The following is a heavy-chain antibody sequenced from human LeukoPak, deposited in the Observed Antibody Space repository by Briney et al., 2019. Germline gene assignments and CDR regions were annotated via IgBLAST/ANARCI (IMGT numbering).Heavy chain of an antibody. CDR1: DGSISSYY. CDR2: IYYSGST. V-gene: IGHV4-59*08. D-gene: IGHD3-10*01. Sequence: SETLSLTCTVSDGSISSYYWSWIRQPPGKGLEWIGYIYYSGSTNYNPSLKSRVTISVDTSKNQFSLKLSSVTAADTAVYYCARASYYYGSGSYWFDPWGQGTLVTVSS. J-gene: IGHJ5*02. CDR3: ARASYYYGSGSYWFDP.